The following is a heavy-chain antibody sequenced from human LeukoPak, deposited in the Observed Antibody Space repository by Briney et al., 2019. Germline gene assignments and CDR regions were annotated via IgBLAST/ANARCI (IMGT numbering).Heavy chain of an antibody. CDR1: GGSFSGYY. D-gene: IGHD2-15*01. J-gene: IGHJ1*01. Sequence: SETLSLTCAVYGGSFSGYYWSWIRQPPGKGLEWIGEINHSGSTNYNPSLKSRVTISVDTSKNQFSLKLSSVTAADTAVYYCARGPRLYRSGGSCFHYFQHWGQGTLVTVSS. CDR3: ARGPRLYRSGGSCFHYFQH. V-gene: IGHV4-34*01. CDR2: INHSGST.